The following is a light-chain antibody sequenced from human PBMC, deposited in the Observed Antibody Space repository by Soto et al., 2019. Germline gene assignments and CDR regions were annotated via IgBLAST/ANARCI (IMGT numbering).Light chain of an antibody. CDR1: QSISSH. CDR3: QQRPNMSLT. Sequence: EIVLTQSPATLSLSPGERATLSCRASQSISSHLAWYQQKPGQAPRLLIYDASNRAPGIPARFSGCGSGTVFTLSIRSLDPEDFAVYFCQQRPNMSLTFGGGTKVEIK. CDR2: DAS. V-gene: IGKV3-11*01. J-gene: IGKJ4*01.